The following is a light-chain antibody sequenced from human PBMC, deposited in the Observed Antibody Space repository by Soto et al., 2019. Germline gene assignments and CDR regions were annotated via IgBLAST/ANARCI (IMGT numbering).Light chain of an antibody. CDR1: QSVSSSY. J-gene: IGKJ1*01. CDR3: QPFASPPWT. CDR2: GAF. V-gene: IGKV3-20*01. Sequence: EIVLTQSPGTLSLSPGERATLSCRASQSVSSSYLAWYQQKPGQAPRLLIYGAFSRATGIPDRFDGSGSGTDFTLTISRLEPEDFAVYYCQPFASPPWTFCQGTKVDIK.